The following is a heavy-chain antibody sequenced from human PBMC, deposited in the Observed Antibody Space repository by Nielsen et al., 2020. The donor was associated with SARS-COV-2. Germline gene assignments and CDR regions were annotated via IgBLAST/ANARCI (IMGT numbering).Heavy chain of an antibody. CDR2: INTNTGNP. J-gene: IGHJ3*02. CDR3: ARSYYYDSSGYYWTWGGHAFDI. Sequence: WVRQAPGQGLEWMGWINTNTGNPTYAQGFTGRFVFSLDTSVSTAYLQISSLKASDTATYYCARSYYYDSSGYYWTWGGHAFDIWGQGTMVTVSS. V-gene: IGHV7-4-1*02. D-gene: IGHD3-22*01.